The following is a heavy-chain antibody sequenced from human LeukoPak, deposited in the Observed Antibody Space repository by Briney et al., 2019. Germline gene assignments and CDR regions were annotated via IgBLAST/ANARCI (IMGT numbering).Heavy chain of an antibody. V-gene: IGHV4-39*01. CDR2: IYYSGST. CDR1: GGSISSSSYY. Sequence: SETLSLTCTVSGGSISSSSYYWGWIRQPPGEGLEWIGSIYYSGSTYYNPSLKSRVTISVDTSKNQFSLKLSSVTAADTAVYYCATTGDDYVWGSYRYSWFDPWGQGTLVTVSS. CDR3: ATTGDDYVWGSYRYSWFDP. D-gene: IGHD3-16*02. J-gene: IGHJ5*02.